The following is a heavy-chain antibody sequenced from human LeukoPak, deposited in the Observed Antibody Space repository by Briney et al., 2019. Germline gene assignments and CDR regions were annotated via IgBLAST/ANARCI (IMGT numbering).Heavy chain of an antibody. CDR2: IDWDDVK. V-gene: IGHV2-70*11. CDR1: GFSLSTSGMC. D-gene: IGHD2-15*01. Sequence: RGSGPTLVNPTQTLTLTCTFSGFSLSTSGMCVSSIRQPPGKALEWLARIDWDDVKCYNTSLKTRLTISRDTSKNQVVLTMTNMDPVDTATYYCARIVTSKCRGDYWGQGTLVTVSS. J-gene: IGHJ4*02. CDR3: ARIVTSKCRGDY.